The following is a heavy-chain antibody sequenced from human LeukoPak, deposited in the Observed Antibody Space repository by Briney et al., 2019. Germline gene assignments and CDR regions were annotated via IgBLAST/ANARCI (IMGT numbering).Heavy chain of an antibody. D-gene: IGHD3-10*01. CDR1: GFTFSRYD. CDR2: ISYDGSNK. Sequence: GGSLRLSCAASGFTFSRYDMHWVRQAPGKGLEWVAVISYDGSNKYYADSVKGRFTISRDNSKNTLYLQMNSLRAEDTAVYYCAKDSDLCTMVRECPYYGMDVWGQGTTVTVSS. J-gene: IGHJ6*02. V-gene: IGHV3-30-3*02. CDR3: AKDSDLCTMVRECPYYGMDV.